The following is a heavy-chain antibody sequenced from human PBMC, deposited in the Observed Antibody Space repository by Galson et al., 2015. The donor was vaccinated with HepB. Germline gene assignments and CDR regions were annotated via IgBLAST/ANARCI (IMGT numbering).Heavy chain of an antibody. CDR2: IYYSGST. CDR1: GGSFSGYY. CDR3: ARARITMIVVRRSNDAFDI. V-gene: IGHV4-34*09. D-gene: IGHD3-22*01. Sequence: TLSLTCAVYGGSFSGYYWSWIRQPPGKGLEWIGYIYYSGSTYYNPSLKSRVTISVDTSKNQFSLKLSSVTAADTAVYYCARARITMIVVRRSNDAFDIWGQGTMVTVSS. J-gene: IGHJ3*02.